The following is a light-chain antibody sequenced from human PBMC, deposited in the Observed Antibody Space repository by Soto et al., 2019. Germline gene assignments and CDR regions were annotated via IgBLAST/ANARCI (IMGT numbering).Light chain of an antibody. CDR1: SSDVGGYNH. Sequence: ALTQPRSVSGSPGQSVTISCTGTSSDVGGYNHVSWYQQHPGKAPKLIISDVNRRPSGVPDRFSGSKSGNTASLTISGLQAEDEADYYCCSYAGSPYVFGTGTKVTVL. CDR2: DVN. V-gene: IGLV2-11*01. CDR3: CSYAGSPYV. J-gene: IGLJ1*01.